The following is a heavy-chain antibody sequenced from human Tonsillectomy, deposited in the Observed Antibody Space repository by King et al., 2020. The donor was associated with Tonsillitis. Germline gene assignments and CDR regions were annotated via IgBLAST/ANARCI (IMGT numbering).Heavy chain of an antibody. CDR1: GYSFTSYW. Sequence: VQLVESGAEVKKPGESLKISCKGSGYSFTSYWIGWVRQMPWKGLEWMGIIYPGDSNTRDSPSFQGQVTISADKSISTAYLQWSSLKASDTAMYFCARHTLLRGVTQLDYWGQGTLVTVSS. D-gene: IGHD3-10*01. CDR2: IYPGDSNT. CDR3: ARHTLLRGVTQLDY. J-gene: IGHJ4*02. V-gene: IGHV5-51*01.